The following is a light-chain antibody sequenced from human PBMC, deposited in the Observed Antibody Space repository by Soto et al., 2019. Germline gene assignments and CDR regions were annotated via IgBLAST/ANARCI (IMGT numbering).Light chain of an antibody. J-gene: IGKJ4*01. CDR1: QSVRNNF. CDR2: GAS. Sequence: EIVLTQSPGTLSLSPGERATLSCRASQSVRNNFLAWYQQKPGQAPRFLIYGASSRATGIPDRFSGGGSGTDFTLTISXLEPGDFAVYYCQQFGNYPLTFGGGTKV. CDR3: QQFGNYPLT. V-gene: IGKV3-20*01.